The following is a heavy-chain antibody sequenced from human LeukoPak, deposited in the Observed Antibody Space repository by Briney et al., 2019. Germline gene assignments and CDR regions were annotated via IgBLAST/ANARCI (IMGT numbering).Heavy chain of an antibody. J-gene: IGHJ6*04. CDR3: AKPPNYGAYYYGMDV. V-gene: IGHV3-23*01. Sequence: GGSLRLSCAASGFTFTNYAMSWVRQAPGKGLEWVSAISCNGGSTYYSDSVKGRFTISRDNSKNTVYLQMNSLRAEDTAVYYCAKPPNYGAYYYGMDVWGKGTTVTVSS. CDR1: GFTFTNYA. CDR2: ISCNGGST. D-gene: IGHD4/OR15-4a*01.